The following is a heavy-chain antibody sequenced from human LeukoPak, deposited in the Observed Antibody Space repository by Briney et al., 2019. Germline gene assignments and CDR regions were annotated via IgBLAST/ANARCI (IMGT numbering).Heavy chain of an antibody. Sequence: PGGSLRLSCAASGFTVSSNYMSWVRQAPGKGLEWVSVIYSGGSTYYADSVKGRFTISRDNSKNSLYLQMNSLRTEDTALYYCAKGFVGSGWYRGYYFDYWGQGTLVTVSS. CDR3: AKGFVGSGWYRGYYFDY. J-gene: IGHJ4*02. D-gene: IGHD6-19*01. V-gene: IGHV3-53*05. CDR2: IYSGGST. CDR1: GFTVSSNY.